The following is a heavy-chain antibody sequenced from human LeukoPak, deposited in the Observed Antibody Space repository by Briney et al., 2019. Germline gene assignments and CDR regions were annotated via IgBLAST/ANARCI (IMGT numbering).Heavy chain of an antibody. D-gene: IGHD3-3*01. Sequence: SGGSLRLSCAASGFTFSSYAMSWVRQAPGKGLEWVSAISGSGGSTYYADSVKGRFTISRDNSKNTLYLQMNSLRAEDTAVYYCARDQKDGVTYYDFWSGYSYYYYYYMDVWGKGTTVTVSS. J-gene: IGHJ6*03. CDR1: GFTFSSYA. CDR2: ISGSGGST. V-gene: IGHV3-23*01. CDR3: ARDQKDGVTYYDFWSGYSYYYYYYMDV.